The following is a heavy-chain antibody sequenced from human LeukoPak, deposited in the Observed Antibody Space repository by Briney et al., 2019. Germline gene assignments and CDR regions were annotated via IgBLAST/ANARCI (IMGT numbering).Heavy chain of an antibody. V-gene: IGHV4-39*01. CDR1: GGSISY. CDR3: ARTGGTSSPFFDY. Sequence: SETLSLTRTVSGGSISYWGWIRQPPGKGLEWVGTIYYTGSTYYNPSLKSRLTISVDTSKGQVSLQLSSVTAADTAVYYCARTGGTSSPFFDYWGQGTLVTVSS. D-gene: IGHD6-6*01. J-gene: IGHJ4*02. CDR2: IYYTGST.